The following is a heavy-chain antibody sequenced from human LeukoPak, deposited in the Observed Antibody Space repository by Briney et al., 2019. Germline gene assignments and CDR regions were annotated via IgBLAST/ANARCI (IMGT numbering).Heavy chain of an antibody. CDR2: IIPIFGTA. V-gene: IGHV1-69*05. Sequence: ASVKVSCKASGGTFSSYAISWVRQAPGQGLEGMGGIIPIFGTANYAQKFQGRVTITTDESTSTAYMEPSSLRSEDTAVYYCARSRVGGWLHFHYWGQGTLVTVSS. J-gene: IGHJ4*02. CDR3: ARSRVGGWLHFHY. D-gene: IGHD5-24*01. CDR1: GGTFSSYA.